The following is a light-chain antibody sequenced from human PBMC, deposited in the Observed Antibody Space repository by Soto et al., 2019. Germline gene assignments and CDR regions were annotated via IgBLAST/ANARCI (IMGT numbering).Light chain of an antibody. J-gene: IGKJ1*01. CDR1: QSISGTF. CDR2: VAS. Sequence: EIVLTQSPGTLSLSPGERATLSCRASQSISGTFLAWYQHKPGQAPRVLIYVASRRATGIPDRFSGSGSGTDFTLTISRLEPEDFALYYCQQYDSGWTFGQGTKVEMK. CDR3: QQYDSGWT. V-gene: IGKV3-20*01.